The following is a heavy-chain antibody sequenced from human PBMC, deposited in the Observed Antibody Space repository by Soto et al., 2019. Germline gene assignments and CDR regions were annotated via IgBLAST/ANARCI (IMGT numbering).Heavy chain of an antibody. J-gene: IGHJ4*02. D-gene: IGHD4-17*01. V-gene: IGHV3-33*01. CDR1: GFTFGRHG. CDR3: ARDDDYGDNGLDY. Sequence: QVQLVESGGGVVQPGGSLRLSCAASGFTFGRHGMHWVRQAPGKGLEWVAVIGSDGRRASYADSVKGRFTISRDNGQNTLFLQMNSLRAEEKAVYYCARDDDYGDNGLDYWGQGTLVTVSS. CDR2: IGSDGRRA.